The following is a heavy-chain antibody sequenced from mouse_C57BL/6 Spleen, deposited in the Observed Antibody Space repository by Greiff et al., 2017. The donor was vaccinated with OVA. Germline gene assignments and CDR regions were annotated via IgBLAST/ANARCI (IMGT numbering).Heavy chain of an antibody. Sequence: QVQLQQPGAELVKPGASVKLSCKASGYTFTSYWMHWVKQRPGQGLEWIGMIHPNSGSTNYNEKFKSKATLTVDKSSSTAYMQLSSLTSEDSAVYYCAREEDILLVYFDVWGTGTTVTVSS. J-gene: IGHJ1*03. V-gene: IGHV1-64*01. D-gene: IGHD1-1*01. CDR2: IHPNSGST. CDR3: AREEDILLVYFDV. CDR1: GYTFTSYW.